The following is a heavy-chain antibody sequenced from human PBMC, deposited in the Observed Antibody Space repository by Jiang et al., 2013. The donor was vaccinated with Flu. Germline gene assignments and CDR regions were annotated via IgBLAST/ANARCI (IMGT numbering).Heavy chain of an antibody. D-gene: IGHD3-22*01. Sequence: GAEVKKPGASVKVSCKASGYTFTSYYMHWVRQAPGQGLEWMGIINPSGGSTSYAQKFQGRVTMTRDTSTSTVYMELSSLRSEDTAVYYCARALRRGPVVICAFDIWGQGTMVTVSS. CDR3: ARALRRGPVVICAFDI. V-gene: IGHV1-46*01. CDR1: GYTFTSYY. CDR2: INPSGGST. J-gene: IGHJ3*02.